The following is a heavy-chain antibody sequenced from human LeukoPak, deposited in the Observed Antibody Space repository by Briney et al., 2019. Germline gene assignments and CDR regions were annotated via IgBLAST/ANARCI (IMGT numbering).Heavy chain of an antibody. D-gene: IGHD6-13*01. Sequence: GSLRLSCAASGVTVSSSYLTWVRQPPGKGLEWIGYIYYSGSTNYSPSLKSRLTISVDTSKNQFSLKLSSVTAADTAVYYCARTYGSSGLGYFDLWGRGTLVTVSS. CDR3: ARTYGSSGLGYFDL. J-gene: IGHJ2*01. CDR2: IYYSGST. CDR1: GVTVSSSY. V-gene: IGHV4-59*02.